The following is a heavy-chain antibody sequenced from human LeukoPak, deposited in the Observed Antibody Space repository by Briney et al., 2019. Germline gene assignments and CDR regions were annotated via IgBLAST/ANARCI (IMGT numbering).Heavy chain of an antibody. CDR3: AKARQGYDFDI. CDR1: GFTFSSYG. CDR2: ISGSGGTT. J-gene: IGHJ3*02. D-gene: IGHD5-12*01. Sequence: GSLRLSCAVSGFTFSSYGMTWVRQAPGKGLEWVSGISGSGGTTHYADSVKGRFTISRDNSKNTLYLQMRSLRAEDTAVYFCAKARQGYDFDIWGQGTMVTVSS. V-gene: IGHV3-23*01.